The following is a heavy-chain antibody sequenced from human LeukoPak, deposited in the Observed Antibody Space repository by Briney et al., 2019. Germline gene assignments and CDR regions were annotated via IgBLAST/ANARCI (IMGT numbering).Heavy chain of an antibody. D-gene: IGHD1-14*01. J-gene: IGHJ4*02. V-gene: IGHV3-23*01. CDR1: GFTFSAHG. CDR2: INGRGDDG. Sequence: GGSPRLSCEVSGFTFSAHGMAWVRQAPGKGLDWVAAINGRGDDGYYAASVKGRFTISRDNSRNTLYLHLNGLRGDDTAVYYCAKXEXPEXXHYVGSWGQGTLVSV. CDR3: AKXEXPEXXHYVGS.